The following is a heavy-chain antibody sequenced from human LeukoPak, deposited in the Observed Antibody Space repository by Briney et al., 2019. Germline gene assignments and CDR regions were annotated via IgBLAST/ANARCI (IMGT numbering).Heavy chain of an antibody. V-gene: IGHV4-59*01. J-gene: IGHJ4*02. D-gene: IGHD3-16*02. CDR2: IYYSGST. Sequence: SETLSLTCAVYGGSFSGYYWSWIRQPPGKGLEWIGYIYYSGSTNYNPSLKSRVTISVDTSKNQFSLKLSSVTAADTAVYYCAREQYDYVWGSYRYTYFDYWGQGTLVTVSS. CDR3: AREQYDYVWGSYRYTYFDY. CDR1: GGSFSGYY.